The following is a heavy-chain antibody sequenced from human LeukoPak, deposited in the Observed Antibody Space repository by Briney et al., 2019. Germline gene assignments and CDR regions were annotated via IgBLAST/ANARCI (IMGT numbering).Heavy chain of an antibody. CDR3: ARHHHYYDSSGYYYVPDY. V-gene: IGHV5-51*01. CDR2: IYPGDSDT. J-gene: IGHJ4*02. D-gene: IGHD3-22*01. Sequence: GESLKISCKGSGYSFTSYCIGWVRQMPGKGLEWMGIIYPGDSDTRYSPSFQGQVTISADKSISTAYLQWSSLKASDTAMYHCARHHHYYDSSGYYYVPDYWGQGTLVTVSS. CDR1: GYSFTSYC.